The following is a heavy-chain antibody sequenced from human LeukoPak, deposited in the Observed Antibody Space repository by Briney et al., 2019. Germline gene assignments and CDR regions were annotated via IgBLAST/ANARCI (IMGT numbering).Heavy chain of an antibody. J-gene: IGHJ4*02. CDR2: INPNSGGT. CDR3: ARVLDSSGPFAY. Sequence: ASVKVSCKASGYTFTGYYMYWVRQAPGQGLEWMGWINPNSGGTNYAQKFQGRVTMTRDTSISTAYMELSSLRSDDTAVYYCARVLDSSGPFAYWGQGTLVTVSS. CDR1: GYTFTGYY. V-gene: IGHV1-2*02. D-gene: IGHD3-22*01.